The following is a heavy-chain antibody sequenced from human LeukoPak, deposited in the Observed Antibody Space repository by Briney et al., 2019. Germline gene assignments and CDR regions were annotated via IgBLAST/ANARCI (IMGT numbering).Heavy chain of an antibody. CDR2: IKSKTDGGTT. CDR3: YRDIRWEGPAEY. Sequence: PGGSLRLSCVGSGFTLSNAWMSWVRQAPGKGLEWVGRIKSKTDGGTTEYAAPVKGRFTISRDDSKNTLYLQMNSLKTEDTAVYYCYRDIRWEGPAEYWGQGTLVTVSS. D-gene: IGHD4-23*01. J-gene: IGHJ4*02. CDR1: GFTLSNAW. V-gene: IGHV3-15*01.